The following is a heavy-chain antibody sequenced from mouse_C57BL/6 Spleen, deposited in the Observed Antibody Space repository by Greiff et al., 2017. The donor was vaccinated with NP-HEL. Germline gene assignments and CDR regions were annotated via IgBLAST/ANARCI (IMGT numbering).Heavy chain of an antibody. Sequence: EVMLVESGGGLVKPGGSLKLSCAASGFTFSDYGMHWVRQAPEKGLEWVAYISSGSSTIYYADTVKGRFTISRDNAKNTLFLQMTSLRSEDTAMYYCARHNFYYYGSSYDYAMDYWGQGTSVTVSS. CDR3: ARHNFYYYGSSYDYAMDY. CDR1: GFTFSDYG. CDR2: ISSGSSTI. D-gene: IGHD1-1*01. J-gene: IGHJ4*01. V-gene: IGHV5-17*01.